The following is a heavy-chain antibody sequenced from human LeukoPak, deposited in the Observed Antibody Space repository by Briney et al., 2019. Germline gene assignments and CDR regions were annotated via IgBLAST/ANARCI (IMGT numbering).Heavy chain of an antibody. Sequence: QPGGSLRLSCAASGFTFTNYAMSWVRQAPGKGLEWVSAISGNGGSTYYADSVKGRFTISRDNSKNTLYLQMNSLRAEDTAVYYCAKFRPITSVAGTIFHYWGQGALVNVSS. CDR3: AKFRPITSVAGTIFHY. J-gene: IGHJ4*02. V-gene: IGHV3-23*01. CDR2: ISGNGGST. CDR1: GFTFTNYA. D-gene: IGHD6-19*01.